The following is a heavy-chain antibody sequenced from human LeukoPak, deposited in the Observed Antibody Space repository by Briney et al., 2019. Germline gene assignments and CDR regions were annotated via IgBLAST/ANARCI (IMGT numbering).Heavy chain of an antibody. CDR3: ARGNDYGDYFDY. J-gene: IGHJ4*02. Sequence: ASVNVSCKASGYTFTGYYMHWVRQAPGQGLEWMGWINPNSGGTNYAQKFQGRVTMTRDTSISTAYMELSGLRSDDTAVYYCARGNDYGDYFDYWGQGTLVTVSS. D-gene: IGHD4-17*01. V-gene: IGHV1-2*02. CDR2: INPNSGGT. CDR1: GYTFTGYY.